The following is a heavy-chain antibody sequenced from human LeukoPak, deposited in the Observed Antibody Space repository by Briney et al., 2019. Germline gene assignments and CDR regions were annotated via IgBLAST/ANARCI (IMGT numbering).Heavy chain of an antibody. V-gene: IGHV3-73*01. J-gene: IGHJ4*02. D-gene: IGHD1-26*01. CDR1: GLTFCGSA. Sequence: GGSLRLSCAASGLTFCGSAMRWVRQASGGGVGWVGRIRSKVSSYTTACAASVKGRFHISRDDSKNTAYIQMNSLKTEYTAVYYCTRHGDTTLIVGATSPFDYWGQGTLVTVSS. CDR3: TRHGDTTLIVGATSPFDY. CDR2: IRSKVSSYTT.